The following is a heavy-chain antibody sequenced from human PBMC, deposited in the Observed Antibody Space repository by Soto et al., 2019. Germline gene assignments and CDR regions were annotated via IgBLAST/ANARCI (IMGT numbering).Heavy chain of an antibody. CDR3: AVIAVAAFDS. CDR1: GFTFSSYG. Sequence: QVQLVESGGGVVQPGRSLRLSCAASGFTFSSYGMHWVRQAPGKGLEWVAVISYDGSNKYYADSVKGRFTISRDNSKNTLYLQMNSLRAEDTAVYYCAVIAVAAFDSWGQGTMVTVSS. V-gene: IGHV3-30*03. D-gene: IGHD6-19*01. J-gene: IGHJ3*02. CDR2: ISYDGSNK.